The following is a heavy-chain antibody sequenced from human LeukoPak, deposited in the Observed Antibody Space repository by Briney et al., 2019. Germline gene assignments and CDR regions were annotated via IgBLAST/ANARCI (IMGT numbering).Heavy chain of an antibody. D-gene: IGHD3-22*01. Sequence: SQTLSLTCAVSGGSISSGGYSWSWIRQPPGKGLEWIGYIYHSGSTNYNPSLKSRVTISVDTSKNQFSLKLSSVTAADTAVYYCARGWVYYYDRPAFDYWGQGTLVTVSS. V-gene: IGHV4-30-2*01. J-gene: IGHJ4*02. CDR3: ARGWVYYYDRPAFDY. CDR2: IYHSGST. CDR1: GGSISSGGYS.